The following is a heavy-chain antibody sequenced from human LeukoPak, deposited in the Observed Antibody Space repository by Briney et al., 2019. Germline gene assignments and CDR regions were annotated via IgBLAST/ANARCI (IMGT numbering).Heavy chain of an antibody. V-gene: IGHV4-4*07. Sequence: SETLSLTCTVSGVSITNYYWAWIRQPAGKGLEWIGRMYISGSTNYNPSLKSRVSISIDKTKNQFSLKLTSVTAADTAVYYCARVWWDADAFDIWGQGTMVTVSS. D-gene: IGHD2-8*02. CDR1: GVSITNYY. CDR2: MYISGST. J-gene: IGHJ3*02. CDR3: ARVWWDADAFDI.